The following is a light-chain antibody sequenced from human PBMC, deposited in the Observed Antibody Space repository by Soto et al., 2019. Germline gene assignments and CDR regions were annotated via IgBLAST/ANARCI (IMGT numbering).Light chain of an antibody. Sequence: DIQMTQSPSTLSASVGDRFTITCRASQTINRWLAWYQQRPGKAPKLLIYAASTLQSGVPSRFSGSGSGTDFTLTISCLQSEDFATYYCQQYYSYPRTFGQGTKVYIK. CDR2: AAS. J-gene: IGKJ1*01. CDR1: QTINRW. V-gene: IGKV1-5*01. CDR3: QQYYSYPRT.